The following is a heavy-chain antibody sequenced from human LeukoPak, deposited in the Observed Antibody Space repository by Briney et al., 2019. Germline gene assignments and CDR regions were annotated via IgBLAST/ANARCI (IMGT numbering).Heavy chain of an antibody. Sequence: SETLSLTCTVSGGSISSYYWSWIRQPAGKGLEWIGRIYTSGSTNYNPSLKSRVTMSVDTSKNQFSLKLSSVTAADTAVYYCAREPLSKNYYDHLDDDYWGQGTLATVSS. J-gene: IGHJ4*02. CDR2: IYTSGST. CDR3: AREPLSKNYYDHLDDDY. D-gene: IGHD3-22*01. CDR1: GGSISSYY. V-gene: IGHV4-4*07.